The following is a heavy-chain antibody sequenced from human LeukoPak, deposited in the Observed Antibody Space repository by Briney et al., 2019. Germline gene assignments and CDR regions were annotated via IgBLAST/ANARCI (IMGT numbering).Heavy chain of an antibody. CDR3: ARRRGTVAGYYYGMDV. J-gene: IGHJ6*02. V-gene: IGHV5-51*01. CDR1: GYSFNSYY. CDR2: TYPGDSDT. D-gene: IGHD6-19*01. Sequence: GESLKISCKGSGYSFNSYYIAWVRQMPGKGLEWMGITYPGDSDTRYSPSFQGQVTMSADKSNTTAYLQWSSLKASDTAMYYCARRRGTVAGYYYGMDVWGQGTTVTVSS.